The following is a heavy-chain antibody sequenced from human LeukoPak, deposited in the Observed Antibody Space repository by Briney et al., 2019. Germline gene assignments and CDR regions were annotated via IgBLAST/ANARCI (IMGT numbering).Heavy chain of an antibody. D-gene: IGHD6-19*01. J-gene: IGHJ4*02. V-gene: IGHV1-69*05. CDR3: ARGGYSSGWYDY. Sequence: SVKVSCKASGYTFTSYAMNWVRQAPGQGLEWMGGIIPIFGTANYAQKFQGRVTITTDESTSTAYMELSSLRSEDTAVYYCARGGYSSGWYDYWGQGTLVTVSS. CDR1: GYTFTSYA. CDR2: IIPIFGTA.